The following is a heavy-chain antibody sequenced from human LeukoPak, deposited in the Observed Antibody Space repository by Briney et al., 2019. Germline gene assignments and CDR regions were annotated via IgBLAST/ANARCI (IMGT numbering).Heavy chain of an antibody. D-gene: IGHD3-22*01. J-gene: IGHJ4*02. Sequence: GGSPRLSCAASGFTVSSNYMSWVRQAPGKGLEWVSVIYSGGSTYYADSVKGRFTISRDNSKNTLYLQMNSLRAEDTAVYYCARGHYYDSSGYSDYWGQGTLVTVSS. CDR1: GFTVSSNY. CDR3: ARGHYYDSSGYSDY. V-gene: IGHV3-66*01. CDR2: IYSGGST.